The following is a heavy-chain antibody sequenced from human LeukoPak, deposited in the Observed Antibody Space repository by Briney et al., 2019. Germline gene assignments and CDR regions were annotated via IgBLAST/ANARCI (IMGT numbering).Heavy chain of an antibody. CDR2: IQADGGNK. CDR3: AKDFSVYYYDSRVLDY. V-gene: IGHV3-30*02. Sequence: SGGSLRLSCAASGFTFRNSDMHWVRQAPGKGPEWVAFIQADGGNKYYADSVKGRFTISRDNSKNTLYLQMNSLRAEDTAVYYCAKDFSVYYYDSRVLDYWGQGTLVTVSS. CDR1: GFTFRNSD. D-gene: IGHD3-22*01. J-gene: IGHJ4*02.